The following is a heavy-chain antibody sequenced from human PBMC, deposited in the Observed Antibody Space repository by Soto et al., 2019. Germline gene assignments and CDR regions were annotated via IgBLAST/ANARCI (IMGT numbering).Heavy chain of an antibody. CDR3: ARDCVYCSGGSCYVECFFYGMDV. V-gene: IGHV1-18*01. J-gene: IGHJ6*02. Sequence: QVQLVQSGAEVKKPGASVKVTCKASGYTFTSYGSSWVRQAPGQGLEWMGWFSAYNGNTNYAQKLQGRVTMTTDTSTSTAYMELWSLRSDDTAVYYCARDCVYCSGGSCYVECFFYGMDVWGQGTTVTVSS. CDR1: GYTFTSYG. D-gene: IGHD2-15*01. CDR2: FSAYNGNT.